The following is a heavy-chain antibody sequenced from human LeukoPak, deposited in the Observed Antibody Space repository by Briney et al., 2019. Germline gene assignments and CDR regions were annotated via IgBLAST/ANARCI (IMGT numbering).Heavy chain of an antibody. D-gene: IGHD1-7*01. Sequence: GESLKISCTGSGYSFTNYWIGWVRQIPGKGLEWMGIIYPGDSATRYSPSFQAQVPISAPKAISTAYLQWRGLKASDTTMVYCASSRVCWNYDFDYWGQGTLVTVSS. CDR3: ASSRVCWNYDFDY. CDR1: GYSFTNYW. J-gene: IGHJ4*02. CDR2: IYPGDSAT. V-gene: IGHV5-51*01.